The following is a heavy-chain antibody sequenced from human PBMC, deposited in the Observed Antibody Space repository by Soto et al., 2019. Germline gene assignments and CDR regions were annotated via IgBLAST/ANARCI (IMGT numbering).Heavy chain of an antibody. V-gene: IGHV4-59*08. D-gene: IGHD3-9*01. CDR1: GGSISGYY. Sequence: SETMSLTCTVAGGSISGYYWSWIRQSPEKGLEYIGYISYSGSTNYNPSLKSRVTTSLDTSKNQFSLKLSSVTAADTAIYYCASLNFDILTGYYAFDLWGQGTMVTVSS. J-gene: IGHJ3*01. CDR2: ISYSGST. CDR3: ASLNFDILTGYYAFDL.